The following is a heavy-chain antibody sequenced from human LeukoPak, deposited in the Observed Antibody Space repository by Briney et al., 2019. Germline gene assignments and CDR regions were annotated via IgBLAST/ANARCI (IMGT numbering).Heavy chain of an antibody. CDR2: INHSRSA. V-gene: IGHV4-34*01. CDR3: ARDRTGTSYGFRHYYGMDV. D-gene: IGHD1-7*01. J-gene: IGHJ6*02. CDR1: GGSFSGYY. Sequence: SETLSLTCAVYGGSFSGYYWSWIRQPPGKGLEWIGEINHSRSANYNPSLKSRVTISVDTSKNQFSLKLSSVTAADTAVYYCARDRTGTSYGFRHYYGMDVWGQGTTVTVSS.